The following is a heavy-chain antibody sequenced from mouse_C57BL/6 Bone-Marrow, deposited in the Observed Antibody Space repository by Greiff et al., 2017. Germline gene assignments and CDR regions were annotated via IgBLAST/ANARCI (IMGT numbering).Heavy chain of an antibody. V-gene: IGHV14-2*01. CDR2: IDPEDGET. J-gene: IGHJ3*01. Sequence: VQLQQSGAELVKPGASVKLSCPASGFNIKDYYMHWVKQRTEQGLEWIGRIDPEDGETKYAPKFQGKATITEDTSSNTAYLQLSSLTSEDTAVYYCARPPGMDGSSYFWFAYWGQGTLVTVSA. D-gene: IGHD1-1*01. CDR1: GFNIKDYY. CDR3: ARPPGMDGSSYFWFAY.